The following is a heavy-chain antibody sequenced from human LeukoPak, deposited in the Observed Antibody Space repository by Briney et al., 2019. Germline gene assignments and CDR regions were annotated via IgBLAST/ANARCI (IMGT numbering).Heavy chain of an antibody. J-gene: IGHJ4*02. D-gene: IGHD5-18*01. CDR3: ARAKDSYGYSGFDY. Sequence: EASVKVSCKASGYTFTSYGISWVRRAPGQGLEWMGWISAYNGNTNYAQKLQGRVTMTTDTSTSTAYMELRSLRSDDTAVYYCARAKDSYGYSGFDYWGQGTLVTVSS. V-gene: IGHV1-18*01. CDR2: ISAYNGNT. CDR1: GYTFTSYG.